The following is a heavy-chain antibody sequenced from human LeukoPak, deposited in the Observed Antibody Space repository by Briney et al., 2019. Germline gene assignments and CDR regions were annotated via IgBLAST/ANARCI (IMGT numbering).Heavy chain of an antibody. J-gene: IGHJ5*02. Sequence: SETLSLTCTVSSGSISSSSYYWGWIRQPPGRGLEWIGSIYYSGSTYYNPSLKSRVTMSVDTSKNQFSLKLSSVTAADTAVYYCARSLTPYDILTGYLEWFDPWGQGTLVTVSS. CDR1: SGSISSSSYY. CDR2: IYYSGST. D-gene: IGHD3-9*01. CDR3: ARSLTPYDILTGYLEWFDP. V-gene: IGHV4-39*07.